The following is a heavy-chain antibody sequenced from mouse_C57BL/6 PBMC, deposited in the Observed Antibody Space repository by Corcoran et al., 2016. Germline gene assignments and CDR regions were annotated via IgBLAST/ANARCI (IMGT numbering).Heavy chain of an antibody. CDR1: GYTFTSYD. CDR2: IYPRDGST. CDR3: AREVLYYYGSRNAMDY. Sequence: QVQLQQSGPELVKPGASVKLSCKASGYTFTSYDINWVKQRPGQGLEWIGWIYPRDGSTKYNEKFKGKATLTVDTSSSTAYMELHSLTSEDSAVYFCAREVLYYYGSRNAMDYWVQGTSVTVSA. D-gene: IGHD1-1*01. V-gene: IGHV1-85*01. J-gene: IGHJ4*01.